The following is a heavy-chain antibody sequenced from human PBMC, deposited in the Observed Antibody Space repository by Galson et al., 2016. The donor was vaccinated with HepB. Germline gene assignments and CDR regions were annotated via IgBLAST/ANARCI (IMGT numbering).Heavy chain of an antibody. D-gene: IGHD6-13*01. J-gene: IGHJ4*02. Sequence: QSGAEVKKPGESLKISCKASGYNFNTYWIAWVRQMSGRGLECMGIIYPGDSDTRYNPSFQDQVTISVDKSITTAYVQWANLEASDSAMYYCARLGGYGSTWPNVGIDFWGQGTLITVSS. CDR2: IYPGDSDT. CDR3: ARLGGYGSTWPNVGIDF. CDR1: GYNFNTYW. V-gene: IGHV5-51*01.